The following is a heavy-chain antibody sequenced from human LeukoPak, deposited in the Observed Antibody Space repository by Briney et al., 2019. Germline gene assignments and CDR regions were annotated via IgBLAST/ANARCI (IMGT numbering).Heavy chain of an antibody. CDR3: ARYGSGSYYKSAFDY. D-gene: IGHD3-10*01. CDR1: GYTFTSYG. Sequence: ASVKVSCKASGYTFTSYGINWVRQATGQGLEWMGWMNPNSGNTGYAQKFQGRVTITRNTSISTAYMELSSLRSEDTAVYYCARYGSGSYYKSAFDYWGQGTLVTVSS. V-gene: IGHV1-8*03. J-gene: IGHJ4*02. CDR2: MNPNSGNT.